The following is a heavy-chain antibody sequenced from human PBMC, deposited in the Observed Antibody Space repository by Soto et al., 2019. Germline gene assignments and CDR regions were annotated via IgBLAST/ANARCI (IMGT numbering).Heavy chain of an antibody. CDR2: IIPIFGTA. CDR1: GGTFSSYA. V-gene: IGHV1-69*13. CDR3: ASPMTTVTSPYYYGMDV. D-gene: IGHD4-17*01. J-gene: IGHJ6*02. Sequence: ASVKVSCKASGGTFSSYAISWVRQAPGQGLEWMGGIIPIFGTANYAQKFQGRVTITADESTSTAYMELSSLRSEDTAVYYCASPMTTVTSPYYYGMDVWGQGTTVTVSS.